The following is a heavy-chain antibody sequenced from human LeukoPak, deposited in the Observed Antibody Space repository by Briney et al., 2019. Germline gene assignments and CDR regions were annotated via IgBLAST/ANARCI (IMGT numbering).Heavy chain of an antibody. CDR1: GFTFTSYV. D-gene: IGHD6-6*01. CDR3: ARSISPGNLDY. CDR2: ISYSGDNT. V-gene: IGHV3-23*01. Sequence: GGSLRLSCAASGFTFTSYVMNWVRQAPGKGLEWVSSISYSGDNTYYADSVKGRFTISRDSSKSTLYLEMNSLRAEDTAVYYCARSISPGNLDYWGQGTLVTVSS. J-gene: IGHJ4*02.